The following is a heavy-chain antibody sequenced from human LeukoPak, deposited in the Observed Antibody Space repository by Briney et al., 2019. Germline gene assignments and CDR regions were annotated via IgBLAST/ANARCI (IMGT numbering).Heavy chain of an antibody. D-gene: IGHD4-17*01. Sequence: GGSLRLSCAASGFTFSSYAMSWVRQAPGKGLEWVSSISSSSSYIYYADSVKGRFTISRDNAKNSLYLQMNSLRAEDTAVYYCARDLGTTVTTASDYWGQGTLVTVSS. CDR2: ISSSSSYI. CDR3: ARDLGTTVTTASDY. V-gene: IGHV3-21*01. CDR1: GFTFSSYA. J-gene: IGHJ4*02.